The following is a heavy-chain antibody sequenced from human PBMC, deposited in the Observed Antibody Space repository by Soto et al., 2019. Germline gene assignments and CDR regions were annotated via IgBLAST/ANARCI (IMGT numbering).Heavy chain of an antibody. CDR2: IYDSGSS. Sequence: SETLSLTCTVSGASISSGDYFWSWIRQSPGKGLEWIGYIYDSGSSYYNPSLQSRVTMSVDTSKNQFSLKLSSVTAAGTAVCYCAREKGYISGPKNFDYWGQGTLVTVSS. D-gene: IGHD5-12*01. CDR3: AREKGYISGPKNFDY. CDR1: GASISSGDYF. J-gene: IGHJ4*02. V-gene: IGHV4-30-4*01.